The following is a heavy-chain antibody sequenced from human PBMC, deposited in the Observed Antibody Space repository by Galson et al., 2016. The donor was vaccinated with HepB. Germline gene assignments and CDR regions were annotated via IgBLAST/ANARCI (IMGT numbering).Heavy chain of an antibody. J-gene: IGHJ3*02. CDR3: AKTSLVGYNSGWGGFFDI. V-gene: IGHV3-23*01. CDR2: VRGSGAGT. Sequence: SLRLSCAASGFSISIYSMNWGRQAPGKGLEWVSAVRGSGAGTSYNASLKGRFTISRDNSKNTLYLQMNSLTAEDAAVYYCAKTSLVGYNSGWGGFFDIWGRGTMVTVSS. CDR1: GFSISIYS. D-gene: IGHD6-19*01.